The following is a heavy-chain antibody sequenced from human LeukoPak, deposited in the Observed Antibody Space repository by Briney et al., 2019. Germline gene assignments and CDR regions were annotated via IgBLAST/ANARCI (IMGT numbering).Heavy chain of an antibody. CDR1: GGSFSGYY. J-gene: IGHJ4*02. Sequence: PSETLSLTCAVYGGSFSGYYWSWIRQPPGKGLEWIGEINHSGSTNYNPSLKSRVTISVDTSKNQFSLKLSSVTAADTAVYYCARGWYYYDSSGYRPYYFDYWGQGTLVTVSS. V-gene: IGHV4-34*01. D-gene: IGHD3-22*01. CDR2: INHSGST. CDR3: ARGWYYYDSSGYRPYYFDY.